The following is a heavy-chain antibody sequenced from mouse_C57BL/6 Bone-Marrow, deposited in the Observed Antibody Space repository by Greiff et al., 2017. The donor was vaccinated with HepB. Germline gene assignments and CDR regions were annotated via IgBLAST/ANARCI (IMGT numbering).Heavy chain of an antibody. CDR2: INYDGSST. J-gene: IGHJ4*01. V-gene: IGHV5-16*01. D-gene: IGHD2-1*01. Sequence: EVQVVESEGGLVQPGSSMKLSCTASGFTFSDYYMAWVRQVPEKGLEWVANINYDGSSTYYLDSLKSRFIISRDNAKNILYLQMSSLKSEDTATYYCAREASLLSYAMDYWGQGTSVTVSS. CDR3: AREASLLSYAMDY. CDR1: GFTFSDYY.